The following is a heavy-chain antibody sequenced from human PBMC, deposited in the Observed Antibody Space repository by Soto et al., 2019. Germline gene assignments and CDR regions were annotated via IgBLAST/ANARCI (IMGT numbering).Heavy chain of an antibody. V-gene: IGHV6-1*01. CDR1: GDSVSSNSAA. Sequence: SQTLSLTCVISGDSVSSNSAAWNWIRPSPSRGLEWLGRTYYRSRGYNAYAVSVRSRITVNADTSKNHISLHLNSVTPEDTAVYYCAGTSSLQWYYMDVWDKGTTVTVSS. J-gene: IGHJ6*03. CDR3: AGTSSLQWYYMDV. D-gene: IGHD1-7*01. CDR2: TYYRSRGYN.